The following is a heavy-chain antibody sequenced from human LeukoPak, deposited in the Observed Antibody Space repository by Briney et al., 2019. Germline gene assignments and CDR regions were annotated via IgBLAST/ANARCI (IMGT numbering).Heavy chain of an antibody. J-gene: IGHJ4*02. CDR3: ARAPYSTGRGYYFDY. CDR2: INHDGSST. CDR1: GFTFSYYW. V-gene: IGHV3-74*01. Sequence: PGGSLRLSCAASGFTFSYYWMHWVRQAPGKGLVWVSRINHDGSSTTYADSVKGRFTISRDIAKNTLYLQMNSLRAEDTAVYYCARAPYSTGRGYYFDYWGQGTLVTVSS. D-gene: IGHD2-8*02.